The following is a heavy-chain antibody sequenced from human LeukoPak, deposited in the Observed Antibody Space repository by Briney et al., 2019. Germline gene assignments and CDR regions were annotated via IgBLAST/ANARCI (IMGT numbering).Heavy chain of an antibody. CDR2: ISYDGSNK. CDR3: ARDPSSGYYYYFDY. Sequence: GGSLRLSCAASGFTFSSYAMHWVRQAPGKGLEWVAVISYDGSNKYYADSVKGRFTISRDSSKNTLYLQMNSLRAEDTAVYYCARDPSSGYYYYFDYWGQRTLVTVSS. V-gene: IGHV3-30-3*01. J-gene: IGHJ4*02. D-gene: IGHD3-22*01. CDR1: GFTFSSYA.